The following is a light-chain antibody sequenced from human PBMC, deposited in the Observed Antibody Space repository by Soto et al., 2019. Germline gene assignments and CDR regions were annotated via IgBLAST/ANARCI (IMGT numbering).Light chain of an antibody. CDR1: QDIRTS. J-gene: IGKJ3*01. V-gene: IGKV1-33*01. Sequence: DIQMTQSPSSLSASVGARVSITFQASQDIRTSLGWFQQKPGRAPKLLIYGASYLETGVPSRFRGSGSGTDFTLTISSLQPEDTATYYCQHYHNLPPFTFGPGTRVDVK. CDR2: GAS. CDR3: QHYHNLPPFT.